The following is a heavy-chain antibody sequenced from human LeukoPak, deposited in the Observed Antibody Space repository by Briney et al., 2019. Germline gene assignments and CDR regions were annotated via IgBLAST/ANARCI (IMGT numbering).Heavy chain of an antibody. CDR2: IKQDGSEK. V-gene: IGHV3-7*03. Sequence: PGGSLRLSCATSGFTFRSYWMGWVRQAPGKGLEWVANIKQDGSEKYYVDSVKGRFAISRDNAKKSLFLQMNSLRVEDTAVYYCARDGQPFDSWGQGTLVTVSS. CDR1: GFTFRSYW. J-gene: IGHJ4*02. CDR3: ARDGQPFDS.